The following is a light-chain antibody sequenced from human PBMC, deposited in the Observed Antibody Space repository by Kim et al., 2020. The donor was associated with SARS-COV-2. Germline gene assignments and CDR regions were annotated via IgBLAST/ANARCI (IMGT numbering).Light chain of an antibody. J-gene: IGKJ4*01. CDR2: GAY. Sequence: DIQMTQSPPSLSTSVGDRVTITCRASQRIGTFLNWYQQKSGTAPKLLIFGAYRLQSGVPSRFSGSGSGTEFTLTISSLQPEDFATYYCQQSHSTPVTFGGGTQVDIK. V-gene: IGKV1-39*01. CDR3: QQSHSTPVT. CDR1: QRIGTF.